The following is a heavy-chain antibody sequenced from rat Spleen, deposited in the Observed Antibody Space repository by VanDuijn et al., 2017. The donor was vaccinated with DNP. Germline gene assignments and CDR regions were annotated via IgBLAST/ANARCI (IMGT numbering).Heavy chain of an antibody. J-gene: IGHJ2*01. V-gene: IGHV5-22*01. D-gene: IGHD4-1*01. CDR1: GFTFSDYY. CDR3: ARHVLPLRVWDY. CDR2: IRYDGGST. Sequence: EVQLVESGGDSVQPGRSLKLSCAASGFTFSDYYMAWVRQAPTKGLEWVAYIRYDGGSTYYGDSVKGRFTISRDNAKSTLYLQMISLRSEDMATYYCARHVLPLRVWDYWGQGVMVTVSS.